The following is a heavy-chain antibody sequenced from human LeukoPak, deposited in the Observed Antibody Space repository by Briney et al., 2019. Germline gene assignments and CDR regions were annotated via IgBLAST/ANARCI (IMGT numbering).Heavy chain of an antibody. CDR2: ISSSSYI. V-gene: IGHV3-21*01. D-gene: IGHD4-17*01. CDR1: GFTFSSYS. CDR3: ANQHDYGDYGSDY. Sequence: GGSLRLSCAASGFTFSSYSMNWVRQAPGKGLEWVSSISSSSYIYYADSVKGRFTISRDNDKNSLYLQMNSLRAEDTAVYYCANQHDYGDYGSDYWGQGTLVTVSS. J-gene: IGHJ4*02.